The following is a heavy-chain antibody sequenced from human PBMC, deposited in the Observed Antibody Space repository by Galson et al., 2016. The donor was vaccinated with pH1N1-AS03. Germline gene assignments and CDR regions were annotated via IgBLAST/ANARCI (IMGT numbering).Heavy chain of an antibody. Sequence: SLRLSCAVSGFTLGSHWMSWVRQAPGKGLEWVANINKDGNEKYYVDSVKGRFAISRDNAKNSLYLQMNSLRAEDTAVYYCARDQTVVAASVIYYYGMDVWGQGTTVTVSS. CDR3: ARDQTVVAASVIYYYGMDV. V-gene: IGHV3-7*03. CDR1: GFTLGSHW. J-gene: IGHJ6*02. CDR2: INKDGNEK. D-gene: IGHD2-2*01.